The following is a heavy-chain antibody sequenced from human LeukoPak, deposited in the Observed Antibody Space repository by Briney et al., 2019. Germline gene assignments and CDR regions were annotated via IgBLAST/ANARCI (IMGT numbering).Heavy chain of an antibody. CDR2: INHSGST. D-gene: IGHD5-18*01. Sequence: SETLSLTCAVYGGSFSGYYWSWIRQPPGKGLEWIGEINHSGSTNYNPSLKSRVTISVDTSKNQFSLKLSSVTAADTAVYYCARARGYSYGLYYYYYGMDVWGQGGTVSVSS. V-gene: IGHV4-34*01. CDR1: GGSFSGYY. J-gene: IGHJ6*02. CDR3: ARARGYSYGLYYYYYGMDV.